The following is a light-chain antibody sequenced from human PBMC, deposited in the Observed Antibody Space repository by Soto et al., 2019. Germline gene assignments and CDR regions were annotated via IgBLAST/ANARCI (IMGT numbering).Light chain of an antibody. Sequence: QSALTQPASVSGSPGQSITISCTGTSSDVGGYKFVSWYQQHPGTAPKLMIYEVSNRPSGVSSRFSGSKSGNTASLTISGLQAEDEADYFCGSYTGSIYVFGNGTKPPS. J-gene: IGLJ1*01. V-gene: IGLV2-14*01. CDR2: EVS. CDR1: SSDVGGYKF. CDR3: GSYTGSIYV.